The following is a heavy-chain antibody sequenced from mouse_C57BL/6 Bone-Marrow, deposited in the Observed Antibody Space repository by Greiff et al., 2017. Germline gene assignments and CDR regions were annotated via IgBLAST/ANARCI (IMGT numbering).Heavy chain of an antibody. J-gene: IGHJ2*01. CDR1: GYAFSSSW. D-gene: IGHD4-1*01. V-gene: IGHV1-82*01. CDR3: ANWDFDY. CDR2: IYPGDGDT. Sequence: QVQLKESGPELVKPGASVKISCKASGYAFSSSWMNWVKQRPGKGLEWIGRIYPGDGDTNYNGKFKGKATLTADKSSSTAYMQLSSLTSEDSAVYFCANWDFDYWGQGTTLTVSS.